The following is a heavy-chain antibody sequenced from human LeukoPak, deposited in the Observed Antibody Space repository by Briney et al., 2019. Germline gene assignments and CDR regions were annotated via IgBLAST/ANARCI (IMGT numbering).Heavy chain of an antibody. J-gene: IGHJ5*02. CDR3: ARGGYILTTNWFDP. D-gene: IGHD3-9*01. Sequence: GGSLRLSCAASGFTFSDFYMTWIRQAPGKGLEWVSYISGSAGTIYYADSVKGRFTISRDNAKNSLYLQMNSLRAEDTAMYYCARGGYILTTNWFDPWGQGTLVTVSS. CDR1: GFTFSDFY. CDR2: ISGSAGTI. V-gene: IGHV3-11*01.